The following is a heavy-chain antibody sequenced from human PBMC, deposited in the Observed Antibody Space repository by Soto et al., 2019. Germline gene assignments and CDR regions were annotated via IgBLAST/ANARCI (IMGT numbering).Heavy chain of an antibody. CDR1: GGSISSSSYY. CDR2: IYYSGST. J-gene: IGHJ6*02. CDR3: ARIYASGVVPAYYYYYGMDV. Sequence: SETLSLTCTVSGGSISSSSYYWGWIRQPPGKGLEWIGCIYYSGSTYYNPSLKSRVTISVDTSKNQFSLKLSSVTAADTAVYYCARIYASGVVPAYYYYYGMDVWGQGTTVTVSS. D-gene: IGHD2-2*01. V-gene: IGHV4-39*07.